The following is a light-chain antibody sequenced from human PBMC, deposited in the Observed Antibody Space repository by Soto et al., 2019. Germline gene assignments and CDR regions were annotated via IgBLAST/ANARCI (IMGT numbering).Light chain of an antibody. Sequence: DIKLTQSPSSLSASVGDRVTITCRASQGISTYLAWYQQKPGKAPKLLIYAASTLQSGVPSRFSGSGSGTEFTLTISSLQPEDFATYYCQQLNNYPPITFGQGTLLEI. CDR3: QQLNNYPPIT. CDR2: AAS. CDR1: QGISTY. V-gene: IGKV1-9*01. J-gene: IGKJ5*01.